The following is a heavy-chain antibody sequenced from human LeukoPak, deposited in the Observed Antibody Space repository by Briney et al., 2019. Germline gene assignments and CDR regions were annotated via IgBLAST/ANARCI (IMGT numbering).Heavy chain of an antibody. CDR2: INLNAVTT. V-gene: IGHV1-46*01. CDR1: GYTFTNYY. Sequence: ASVKVSCKASGYTFTNYYIHWMRQAPGQGLEWVGIINLNAVTTRYAQKFQGRITVTRDTSTSTVYTELSSLRSEDTAVYFCAREGAAEAKNFDYWGQGTLVIVSS. J-gene: IGHJ4*02. CDR3: AREGAAEAKNFDY. D-gene: IGHD6-25*01.